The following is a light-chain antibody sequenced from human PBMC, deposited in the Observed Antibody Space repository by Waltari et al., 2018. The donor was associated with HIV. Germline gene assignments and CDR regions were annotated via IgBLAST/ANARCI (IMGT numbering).Light chain of an antibody. CDR2: RNY. Sequence: QSVLTQPPSVSGTPGPTVTISCSGSTSNIETEALYWYQQLPGTAPKLIIYRNYKRPSGVSDRFSCSKSGTSASLVISGLRSEDEAHYYCVSYDSRLDERLFGGGTKLTVL. CDR3: VSYDSRLDERL. V-gene: IGLV1-47*01. J-gene: IGLJ3*02. CDR1: TSNIETEA.